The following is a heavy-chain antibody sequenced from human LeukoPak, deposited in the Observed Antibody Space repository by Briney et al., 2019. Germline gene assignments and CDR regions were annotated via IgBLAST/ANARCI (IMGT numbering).Heavy chain of an antibody. J-gene: IGHJ4*02. V-gene: IGHV1-8*01. CDR3: ARVGDYVWGSYRRLIDY. Sequence: ASVKVSCKASGYTFTSYDINWVRQATGQGLEWMGWMNPNSGNTGYAQKFQGRVTMTRNTSISTAYMELRSLRSDDTAVYYCARVGDYVWGSYRRLIDYWGQGTLVTVSS. CDR2: MNPNSGNT. D-gene: IGHD3-16*02. CDR1: GYTFTSYD.